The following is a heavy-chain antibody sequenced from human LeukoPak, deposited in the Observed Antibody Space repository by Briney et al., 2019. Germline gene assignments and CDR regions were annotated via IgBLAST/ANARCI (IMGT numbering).Heavy chain of an antibody. V-gene: IGHV4-59*01. CDR3: ARSLVPGYYYMDV. Sequence: SETLSLTCTVSGGSIRSYYWSWIRQPPGEGLEWIGYIYYSGSTNYNPSLKSRVTISVDTSKNQFSLKLSSVSAADTAIYYCARSLVPGYYYMDVWGKGTTVIVSS. D-gene: IGHD2-15*01. CDR1: GGSIRSYY. J-gene: IGHJ6*03. CDR2: IYYSGST.